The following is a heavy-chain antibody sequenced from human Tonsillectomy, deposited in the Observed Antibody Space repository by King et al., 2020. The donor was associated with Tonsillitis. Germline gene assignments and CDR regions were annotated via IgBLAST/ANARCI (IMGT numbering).Heavy chain of an antibody. CDR2: IYHSGST. CDR1: GGSISSDAYS. J-gene: IGHJ6*02. CDR3: ARASRYSYSYGMDV. Sequence: LQLQESGSGLVKPSQTLSLTCAVSGGSISSDAYSWSWIRQPPGKGLEWIGYIYHSGSTYYKPSLKSRVTISLDRSKNQFSLKLSSVTAADTAVYYCARASRYSYSYGMDVWGQGTTVTVSS. V-gene: IGHV4-30-2*01. D-gene: IGHD5-18*01.